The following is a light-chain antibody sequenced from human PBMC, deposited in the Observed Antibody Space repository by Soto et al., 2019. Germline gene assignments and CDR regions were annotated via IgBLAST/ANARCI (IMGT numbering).Light chain of an antibody. J-gene: IGLJ2*01. Sequence: QSALTQPASVSGSPGQSITISCTGTTSDVGGSDYVSWYQQHPDKAPKLIIYGVSDRPSGVSNRFSGSKSGNTASLTISGLQAEDEADYYCCSYAGSYTLVFGGGTKLTVL. CDR3: CSYAGSYTLV. CDR2: GVS. V-gene: IGLV2-14*01. CDR1: TSDVGGSDY.